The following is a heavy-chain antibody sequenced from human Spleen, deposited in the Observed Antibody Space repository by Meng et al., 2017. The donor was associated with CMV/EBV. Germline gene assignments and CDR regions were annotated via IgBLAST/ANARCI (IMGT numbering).Heavy chain of an antibody. Sequence: GGSLRLSCAASRFTFSSYEMNWVRQAPGKGLEWVSYISNSGNTIYYADSVKGRFTTSRENSKNTLYLQMNSLRADDTAVYYCAKDRSRIAARPGAFDIWGQGTMVTVSS. CDR2: ISNSGNTI. J-gene: IGHJ3*02. V-gene: IGHV3-48*03. CDR1: RFTFSSYE. CDR3: AKDRSRIAARPGAFDI. D-gene: IGHD6-6*01.